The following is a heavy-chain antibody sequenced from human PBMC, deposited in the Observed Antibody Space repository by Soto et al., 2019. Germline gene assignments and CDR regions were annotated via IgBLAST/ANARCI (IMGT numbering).Heavy chain of an antibody. V-gene: IGHV3-66*01. CDR2: IYSDGST. D-gene: IGHD1-26*01. Sequence: DVEVVESGGGLVQPGGSLRLSCAASGFSVSVYYMTWLRQAPGKGLEWVSAIYSDGSTYYADSVKGRFTLSRDKSKNTLYLQMNSLRAEDTAMYYCARIYSGSVSVWGQGTTVTVSS. CDR3: ARIYSGSVSV. CDR1: GFSVSVYY. J-gene: IGHJ6*02.